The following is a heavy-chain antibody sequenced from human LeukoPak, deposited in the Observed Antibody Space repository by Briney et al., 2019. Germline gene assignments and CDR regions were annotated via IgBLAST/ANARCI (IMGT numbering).Heavy chain of an antibody. CDR2: ISGSGGST. V-gene: IGHV3-23*01. J-gene: IGHJ4*02. Sequence: PGGSLRLSCAASGFTFSSYDMSWVRQAPGKGLEWVSAISGSGGSTYYADSVKGRITISRDNYKNTLYMQMNRLRAEDTAVYYCANVHGGSYFNIFAPGYFDYWGQGTLVTVSS. D-gene: IGHD1-26*01. CDR1: GFTFSSYD. CDR3: ANVHGGSYFNIFAPGYFDY.